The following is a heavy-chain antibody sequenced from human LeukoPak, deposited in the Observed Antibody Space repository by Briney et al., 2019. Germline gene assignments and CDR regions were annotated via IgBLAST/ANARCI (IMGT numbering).Heavy chain of an antibody. Sequence: GGSLRLSCVASGFAFSSYAMNWVRQAPGKGLEWVSGISGSGGITYYADSVKGRFTISRDNSENRLYLQMNSLRAEDTAVYYCAKGSAAAGYSYGNDYWGQGTLVTVSS. J-gene: IGHJ4*02. CDR3: AKGSAAAGYSYGNDY. CDR1: GFAFSSYA. CDR2: ISGSGGIT. V-gene: IGHV3-23*01. D-gene: IGHD5-18*01.